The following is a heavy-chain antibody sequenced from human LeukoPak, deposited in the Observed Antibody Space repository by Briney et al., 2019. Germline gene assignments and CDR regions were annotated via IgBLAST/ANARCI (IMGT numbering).Heavy chain of an antibody. V-gene: IGHV3-30*03. D-gene: IGHD5-18*01. CDR1: GFPFSSYG. CDR3: ARDVTRGYSYGSYFDY. CDR2: ISYDGSNK. J-gene: IGHJ4*02. Sequence: PGGSLRLSCEASGFPFSSYGIGWVRQAPGKGLEWVAVISYDGSNKYYADSVKGRFTISRDNSKNTLYLQMNSLRAEDTAVYYCARDVTRGYSYGSYFDYWGQGTLVTVSS.